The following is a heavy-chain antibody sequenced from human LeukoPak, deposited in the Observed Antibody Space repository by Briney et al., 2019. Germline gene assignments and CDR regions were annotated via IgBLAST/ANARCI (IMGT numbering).Heavy chain of an antibody. CDR3: ARLYCSSTGCPGYFDL. Sequence: SETLSLTCTVSGGSISSGGHYWSWIRQRPGKGLEWLGYIFSSGHTYYNPSLKSRLTISVDTSENQFSLKLSSVTAADTAVYFCARLYCSSTGCPGYFDLWGRGTLVTVSS. V-gene: IGHV4-31*03. CDR2: IFSSGHT. D-gene: IGHD2-2*01. J-gene: IGHJ2*01. CDR1: GGSISSGGHY.